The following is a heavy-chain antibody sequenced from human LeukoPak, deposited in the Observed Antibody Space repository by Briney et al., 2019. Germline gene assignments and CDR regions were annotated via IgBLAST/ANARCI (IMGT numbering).Heavy chain of an antibody. Sequence: ASVKVSCKASGGTFSSYAISWVRQAPGQGLEWMGRIIPILGIANHAQKFQGRVTITADKSTSTAYMELSSLRSEDTAVYYCARSHVDTAMVTYYYYGMDVWGQGTTVTVSS. CDR1: GGTFSSYA. CDR2: IIPILGIA. J-gene: IGHJ6*02. CDR3: ARSHVDTAMVTYYYYGMDV. D-gene: IGHD5-18*01. V-gene: IGHV1-69*04.